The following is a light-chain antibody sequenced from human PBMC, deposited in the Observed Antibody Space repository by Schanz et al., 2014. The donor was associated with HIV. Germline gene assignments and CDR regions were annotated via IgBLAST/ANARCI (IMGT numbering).Light chain of an antibody. CDR2: KAS. Sequence: DIQMTQSPSTLSASVGDRVTITCRASQSISNWLAWYQQKPGKAPKLLIYKASSLESGVPSRFSGSGSGTEFTLTISSLQPDDFATYYCQQYNSDSITFGQGTRLEIK. CDR3: QQYNSDSIT. V-gene: IGKV1-5*03. J-gene: IGKJ5*01. CDR1: QSISNW.